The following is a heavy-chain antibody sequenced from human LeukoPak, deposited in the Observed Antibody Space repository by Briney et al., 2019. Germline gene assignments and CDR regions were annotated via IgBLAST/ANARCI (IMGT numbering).Heavy chain of an antibody. CDR2: IIPIFGIA. CDR3: ARGRGYYIFDY. Sequence: SVKVSCKASGGTFSSYAISWVRQAPGQGLEWMGRIIPIFGIANYAQKFQGRVTITADKSTSTAYMELSGLRSEDTAVYYCARGRGYYIFDYWGQGTLVTVSS. D-gene: IGHD3-22*01. J-gene: IGHJ4*02. V-gene: IGHV1-69*04. CDR1: GGTFSSYA.